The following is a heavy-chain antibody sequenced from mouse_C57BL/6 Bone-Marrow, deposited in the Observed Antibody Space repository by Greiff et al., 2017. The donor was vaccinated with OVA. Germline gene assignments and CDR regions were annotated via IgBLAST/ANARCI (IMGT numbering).Heavy chain of an antibody. J-gene: IGHJ4*01. Sequence: EVKVEESGPGLVKPSQSLSLTCSVTGYSITSGYYWNWIRQFPGNKLEWMGYISYDGSNNYNPSLKNRISITRDTSKNQFFLKLNSVTTEDTATYYCARKGNYYAMDYWGQGTSVTVSS. V-gene: IGHV3-6*01. D-gene: IGHD2-1*01. CDR1: GYSITSGYY. CDR3: ARKGNYYAMDY. CDR2: ISYDGSN.